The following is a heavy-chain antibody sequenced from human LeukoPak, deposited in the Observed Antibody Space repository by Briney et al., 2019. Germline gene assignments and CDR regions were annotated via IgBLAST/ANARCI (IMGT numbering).Heavy chain of an antibody. V-gene: IGHV4-39*01. Sequence: PSETLSLTCTVSGGSISSSSYYWDWIRQPPGKGLEWNGNLYDSGSTHYNPSLRSRVTISADPSKNQFSLKLSSVTAADTAGYYCARHRAYSSSSPFDYWGQGTLVTVSS. CDR3: ARHRAYSSSSPFDY. CDR1: GGSISSSSYY. CDR2: LYDSGST. D-gene: IGHD6-6*01. J-gene: IGHJ4*02.